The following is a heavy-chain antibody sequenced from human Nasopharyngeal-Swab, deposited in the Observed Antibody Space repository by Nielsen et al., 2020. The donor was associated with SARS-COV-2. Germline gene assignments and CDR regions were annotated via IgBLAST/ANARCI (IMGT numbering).Heavy chain of an antibody. Sequence: GESLKISCAASGFVFSSVWMSWVRQAPGKGLEWVGRIKRKAYGGTVEYATAVRGRFSISRDDSRNTLFLQMNRLKTEDTAVYYCTTLHRTGWFWGQGTLVTVSS. D-gene: IGHD6-19*01. CDR2: IKRKAYGGTV. V-gene: IGHV3-15*01. CDR1: GFVFSSVW. J-gene: IGHJ4*02. CDR3: TTLHRTGWF.